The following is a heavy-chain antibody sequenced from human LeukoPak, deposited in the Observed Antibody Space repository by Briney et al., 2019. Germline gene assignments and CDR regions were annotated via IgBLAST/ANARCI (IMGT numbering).Heavy chain of an antibody. CDR2: MNPHSGNT. Sequence: ASVKVSCKASGYTFTSYDINWVRQTTGQGLEWMGWMNPHSGNTGYAQKFQGSVTMTRDTSISTAYMELSSLRYPETGVCFSVRFGSGSYYNGLDYSGHGTLVTVSS. CDR3: VRFGSGSYYNGLDY. V-gene: IGHV1-8*01. D-gene: IGHD3-10*01. J-gene: IGHJ4*01. CDR1: GYTFTSYD.